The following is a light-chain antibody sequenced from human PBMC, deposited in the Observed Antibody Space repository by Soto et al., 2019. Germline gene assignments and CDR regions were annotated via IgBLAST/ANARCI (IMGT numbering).Light chain of an antibody. CDR1: QSVSSN. Sequence: EIVMTQSPATLSVSPGERATLSCRASQSVSSNLAWYQQQPGQAPRLLIYGASTRATGIPARFSGSGSGTAFTLTISSLQSEDFAVYYCQQYNNWPPNTFGGGTKVEIK. CDR2: GAS. CDR3: QQYNNWPPNT. J-gene: IGKJ4*01. V-gene: IGKV3-15*01.